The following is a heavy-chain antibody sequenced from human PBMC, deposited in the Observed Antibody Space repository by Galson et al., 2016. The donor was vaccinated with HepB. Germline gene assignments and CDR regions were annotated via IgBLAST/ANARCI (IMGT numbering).Heavy chain of an antibody. CDR1: GLTFSNYA. Sequence: SLRLSCAASGLTFSNYAMPWVRQAPGKGLEWVSSISGDTTTTYYADSVKGRFTISRDNSKNTFYLQLNSLRAEDTASYYCAKGGGSAWYISPHFCNPWGQGTLVTVSS. D-gene: IGHD3-3*02. CDR3: AKGGGSAWYISPHFCNP. CDR2: ISGDTTTT. V-gene: IGHV3-23*01. J-gene: IGHJ5*02.